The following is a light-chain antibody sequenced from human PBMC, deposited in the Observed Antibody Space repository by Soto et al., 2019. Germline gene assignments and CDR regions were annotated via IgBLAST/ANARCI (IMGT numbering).Light chain of an antibody. CDR3: QKYDGYSPQT. V-gene: IGKV1-5*01. Sequence: DIQMTQSPSTLFASVGDRVTITCRASQSVRNWLAWYQQKPGRAPQLLIYDSSTLEPGVPSRFRGSGSGTEFTLTINGLQPDDFATYYCQKYDGYSPQTFGQGTKVEIK. CDR1: QSVRNW. J-gene: IGKJ1*01. CDR2: DSS.